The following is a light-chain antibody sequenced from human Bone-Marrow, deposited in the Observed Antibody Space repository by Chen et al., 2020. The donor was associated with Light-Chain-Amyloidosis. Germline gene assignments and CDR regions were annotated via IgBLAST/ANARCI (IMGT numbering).Light chain of an antibody. Sequence: EIVLTQSPGTLSLSPGEGANLSCRASQTISSNYLTWYQQKFGQAPRLLIYGSSSRATGIPDRFTGSGSGTDFTLTIYRLEPEDVAMYYCQQYGTSPLTFGGGTKVEIK. V-gene: IGKV3-20*01. J-gene: IGKJ4*01. CDR2: GSS. CDR3: QQYGTSPLT. CDR1: QTISSNY.